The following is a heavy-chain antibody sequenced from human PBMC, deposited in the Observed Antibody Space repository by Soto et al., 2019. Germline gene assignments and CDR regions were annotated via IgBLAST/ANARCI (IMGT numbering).Heavy chain of an antibody. J-gene: IGHJ3*02. D-gene: IGHD2-8*01. CDR3: ARVTDCTNGVFPCLDAFDI. Sequence: GGSLRLSCAVSGFTFSSYWMSWVRQAPGKGLEWVANIKQDGSEKYYVDSVKGRFTISRDNAKNSLYLQMNSLRAEDTAVYYCARVTDCTNGVFPCLDAFDIWGQGKMVTVSS. V-gene: IGHV3-7*01. CDR1: GFTFSSYW. CDR2: IKQDGSEK.